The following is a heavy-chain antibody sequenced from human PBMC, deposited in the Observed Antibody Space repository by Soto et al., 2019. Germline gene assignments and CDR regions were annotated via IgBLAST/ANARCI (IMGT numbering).Heavy chain of an antibody. CDR2: SSGSGGST. CDR1: GFTFSSYA. J-gene: IGHJ5*02. V-gene: IGHV3-23*01. CDR3: AKGTNSKPKYNWFDP. D-gene: IGHD2-8*01. Sequence: PGGSLRLSCAASGFTFSSYAMSWVRQAPGKGLEWVSASSGSGGSTYYADSVKGRFTISRDNSKNTLYLQMNSLRAEDTAVYYCAKGTNSKPKYNWFDPWGQGTLVTVSS.